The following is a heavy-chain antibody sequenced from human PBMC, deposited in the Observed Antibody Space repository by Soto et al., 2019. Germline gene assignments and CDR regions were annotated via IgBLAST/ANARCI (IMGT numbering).Heavy chain of an antibody. J-gene: IGHJ3*02. CDR3: ARDRTQGARVAFDI. Sequence: ASVKVSCKASGYTFTGYYMHWVRQAPGQGLEWMGWINPNSGGTNYAQKFQGRVTMTRDTSISTAYMELSRLRSDDTAVYYCARDRTQGARVAFDIWGQGTMVTVSS. CDR2: INPNSGGT. CDR1: GYTFTGYY. D-gene: IGHD1-26*01. V-gene: IGHV1-2*02.